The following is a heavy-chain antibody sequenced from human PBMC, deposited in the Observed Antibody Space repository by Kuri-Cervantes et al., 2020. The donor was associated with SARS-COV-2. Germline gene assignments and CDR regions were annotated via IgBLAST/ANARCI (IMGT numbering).Heavy chain of an antibody. Sequence: SETLSLTCTVSGGSISSYYWSWIRQPPGKGLEWIGEINHSGSTNYNPSLKSRVTISVDTSKNQFPLKLSSVTAADTAVYYCARQQNDYGDGWFDPWGQGTLVTVSS. CDR2: INHSGST. CDR1: GGSISSYY. D-gene: IGHD4-17*01. V-gene: IGHV4-34*01. CDR3: ARQQNDYGDGWFDP. J-gene: IGHJ5*02.